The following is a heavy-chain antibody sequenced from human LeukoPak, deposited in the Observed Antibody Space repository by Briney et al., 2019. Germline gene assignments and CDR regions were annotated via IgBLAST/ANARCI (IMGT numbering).Heavy chain of an antibody. D-gene: IGHD4-11*01. CDR1: GFTFSNYA. CDR2: ISGTGYI. CDR3: AKFSGYSLGWGFDY. J-gene: IGHJ4*02. V-gene: IGHV3-23*01. Sequence: PGGSLRLSCAASGFTFSNYAMGWVRQAPGKGLEWVSTISGTGYIWDADSVKGRFIISRDNSKNTLYLQMSSLRAEDTAVYYCAKFSGYSLGWGFDYWGRGILVTISS.